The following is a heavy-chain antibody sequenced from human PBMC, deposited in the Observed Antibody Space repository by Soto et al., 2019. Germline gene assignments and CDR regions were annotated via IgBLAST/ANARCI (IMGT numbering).Heavy chain of an antibody. J-gene: IGHJ1*01. Sequence: SETLSLTCAVSGYSISSGDYWGWIRQPPGKGLEWIGSIYHSGSTYYNPSLKSRVTISVDTSKNQFSLKLSSVTAADTAVYYCARAWNYGDYVQEYFQHWGQGTLVAVSS. D-gene: IGHD4-17*01. CDR3: ARAWNYGDYVQEYFQH. CDR2: IYHSGST. CDR1: GYSISSGDY. V-gene: IGHV4-38-2*01.